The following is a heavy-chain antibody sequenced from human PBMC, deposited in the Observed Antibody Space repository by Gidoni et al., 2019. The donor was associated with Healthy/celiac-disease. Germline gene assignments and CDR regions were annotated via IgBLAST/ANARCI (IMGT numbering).Heavy chain of an antibody. CDR2: ISGSGGST. V-gene: IGHV3-23*01. J-gene: IGHJ4*02. CDR1: GFTFSSHA. D-gene: IGHD2-15*01. CDR3: AKVQPLDIVVVVAATDFDY. Sequence: EVQLLESGGGLVQPGGSLGLSCAASGFTFSSHAMSWVRQAAGKGLEWVSAISGSGGSTYSADSVKGRFTISRDNSKNTLYLQMNSLRSEDTAVYYCAKVQPLDIVVVVAATDFDYWGQGTLVTVSS.